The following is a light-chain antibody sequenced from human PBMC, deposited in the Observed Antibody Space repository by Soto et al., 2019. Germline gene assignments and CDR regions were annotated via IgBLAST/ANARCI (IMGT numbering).Light chain of an antibody. J-gene: IGKJ2*01. Sequence: EIVMTQSPATLSVSPGERATLSCRASQSVSSNLAWYQQKPGQAPRLLIYGASTRATGIPARFSGSGSGTEFTLTISSLQSEDFAVYYCQQYNNPETFGQGTKLEIK. CDR3: QQYNNPET. V-gene: IGKV3-15*01. CDR2: GAS. CDR1: QSVSSN.